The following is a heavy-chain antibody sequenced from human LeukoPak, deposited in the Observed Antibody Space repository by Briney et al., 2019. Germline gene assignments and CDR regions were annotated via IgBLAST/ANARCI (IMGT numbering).Heavy chain of an antibody. J-gene: IGHJ2*01. Sequence: SETLSLTCVVYGESFSGYSWSWIRQPPGKGLEWIGEINQRRNTNYNPSLKSRVTISIDTSKNQFSLKLSSVTAADTAVYYCARRGWHAWYFDLGGRGTLVTVSS. CDR1: GESFSGYS. D-gene: IGHD6-19*01. V-gene: IGHV4-34*01. CDR3: ARRGWHAWYFDL. CDR2: INQRRNT.